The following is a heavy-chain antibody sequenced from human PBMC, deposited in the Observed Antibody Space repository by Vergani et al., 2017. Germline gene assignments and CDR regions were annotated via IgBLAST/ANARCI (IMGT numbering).Heavy chain of an antibody. CDR3: ASMLMAWLLPQTGPYYFDY. V-gene: IGHV3-23*01. CDR2: ISGSGGST. CDR1: GFTFNHYA. Sequence: EVQLLESGGDLVQPGGSLRLSCAASGFTFNHYAMNWVRQAPGKGLEWVSGISGSGGSTYYAGSVKGRFTISRDSSKNTLYLQMNSLSAGDTAVYYCASMLMAWLLPQTGPYYFDYWGQGTLVTVSS. J-gene: IGHJ4*02. D-gene: IGHD3-3*01.